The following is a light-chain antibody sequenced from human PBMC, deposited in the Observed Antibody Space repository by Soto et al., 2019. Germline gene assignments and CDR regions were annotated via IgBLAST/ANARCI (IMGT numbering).Light chain of an antibody. CDR2: AAA. CDR3: QMYNNWVGT. J-gene: IGKJ4*01. Sequence: EIVMTQSPAILSVSPGERATLSCRANESISSNLAWYQQKPGRAPRLLIYAAATRATGVPARFSGSGSGADFTLTINGLQSEDFAVYYCQMYNNWVGTFGGGTKVEIK. V-gene: IGKV3-15*01. CDR1: ESISSN.